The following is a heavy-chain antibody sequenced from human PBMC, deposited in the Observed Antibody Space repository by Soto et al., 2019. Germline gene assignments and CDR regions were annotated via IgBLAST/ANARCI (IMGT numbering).Heavy chain of an antibody. CDR2: IYYDGST. J-gene: IGHJ5*01. D-gene: IGHD2-2*01. CDR3: ARRGSASWRNWFDS. CDR1: GGSITSTIDY. V-gene: IGHV4-39*01. Sequence: SSETLSLTCSVSGGSITSTIDYWGWIRQSPGKGLEWIGNIYYDGSTFYNPSLKSRVTISVDTSKRQFSLRVSSVTAADTAVYYCARRGSASWRNWFDSWGRGTLVTVSS.